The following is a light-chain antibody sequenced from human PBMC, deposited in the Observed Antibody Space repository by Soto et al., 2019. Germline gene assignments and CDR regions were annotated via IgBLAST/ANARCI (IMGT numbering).Light chain of an antibody. CDR1: QSVRND. Sequence: EIVLTQSPATLFLSPGERATLSCRASQSVRNDLVWYHQKRGQAPRLLIYSASNRAAGIPPRSSASGSGTDFTLTISSLEPEDFAVYYCQQRNNWPPTFGGGTKVEMK. J-gene: IGKJ4*01. CDR2: SAS. V-gene: IGKV3-11*01. CDR3: QQRNNWPPT.